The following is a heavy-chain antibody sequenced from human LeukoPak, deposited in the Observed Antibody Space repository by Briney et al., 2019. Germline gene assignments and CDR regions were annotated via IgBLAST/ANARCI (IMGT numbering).Heavy chain of an antibody. CDR2: IYYSGST. D-gene: IGHD3-9*01. J-gene: IGHJ4*02. Sequence: PSETLSLTCTVSGGSISSYYWSWIRQPPGKGLEWIGYIYYSGSTNYNPSLKSRVTISVDTSKNKFSLKLSSVTAADTAVYYCARLGTLTGYYTFDYWGQGTLVTVSS. V-gene: IGHV4-59*08. CDR3: ARLGTLTGYYTFDY. CDR1: GGSISSYY.